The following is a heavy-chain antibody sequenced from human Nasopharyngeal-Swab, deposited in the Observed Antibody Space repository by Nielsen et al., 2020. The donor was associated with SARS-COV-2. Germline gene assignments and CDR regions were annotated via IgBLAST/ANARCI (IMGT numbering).Heavy chain of an antibody. CDR1: GFTFSSYG. D-gene: IGHD5-18*01. Sequence: GGSLRLSCAASGFTFSSYGMHWVRQAPGKGLEWVAVISYDGSNKYYADSVKGRFTISRDNSKNTLYLQMNSLRAEDTAVYYCAKDVYRRSGYSYGSDAFDIWGQGTTVTVSS. CDR3: AKDVYRRSGYSYGSDAFDI. J-gene: IGHJ3*02. V-gene: IGHV3-30*18. CDR2: ISYDGSNK.